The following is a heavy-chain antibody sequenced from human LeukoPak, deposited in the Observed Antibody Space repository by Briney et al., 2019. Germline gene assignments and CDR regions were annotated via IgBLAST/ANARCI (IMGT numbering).Heavy chain of an antibody. CDR2: IIPIFGTA. Sequence: SVKVSCKASGGTFSSYAISWVRQAPGQGLGWMGGIIPIFGTANYAQKFQGRVTITTDESTSIAYMELSSLRSEDTAVYYCARGRAAAPRTEFDYWGQGTLVTVSS. D-gene: IGHD6-13*01. CDR3: ARGRAAAPRTEFDY. J-gene: IGHJ4*02. CDR1: GGTFSSYA. V-gene: IGHV1-69*05.